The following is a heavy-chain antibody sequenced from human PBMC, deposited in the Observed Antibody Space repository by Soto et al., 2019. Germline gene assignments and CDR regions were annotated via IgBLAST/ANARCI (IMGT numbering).Heavy chain of an antibody. CDR2: IYYSGST. CDR3: ARSVNKYYYDSSGQSGGAFDI. D-gene: IGHD3-22*01. J-gene: IGHJ3*02. CDR1: GGSISSGGYY. Sequence: PSETLSLTCTVSGGSISSGGYYWSWIRQHPGKGLEWIGYIYYSGSTYYNPSLKSRVTISVDTSKNQFSLKLSSVTAADTAVYYCARSVNKYYYDSSGQSGGAFDIWGQGTMVTV. V-gene: IGHV4-31*03.